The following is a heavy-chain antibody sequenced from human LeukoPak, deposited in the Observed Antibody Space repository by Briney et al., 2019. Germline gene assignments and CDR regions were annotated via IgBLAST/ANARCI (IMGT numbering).Heavy chain of an antibody. CDR1: GFTFSSYA. CDR3: AKDMQQLVDYYYYYGMDV. V-gene: IGHV3-23*01. CDR2: ISGSGGST. Sequence: GGSLRLSCAASGFTFSSYAMSWVRQAPGKGLEWVSGISGSGGSTYYADSVKGRFTISRDNAKNSLYLQMNSLRAEDTALYYCAKDMQQLVDYYYYYGMDVWGQGTTVTVSS. J-gene: IGHJ6*02. D-gene: IGHD6-13*01.